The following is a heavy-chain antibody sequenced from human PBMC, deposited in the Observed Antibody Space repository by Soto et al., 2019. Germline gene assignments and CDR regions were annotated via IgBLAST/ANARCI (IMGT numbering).Heavy chain of an antibody. J-gene: IGHJ4*02. Sequence: EVQLLESGGGLVQPGGXLRLSCAASGFTFSDYAMSWVRQAPGKGLEWVSAISGSGGKTFYADSVKGRVTISRDKSKNTLYLQMNSLRVEDTGVYYCAKEGDRGGSYYSDYWGQGTLVTVSS. D-gene: IGHD1-26*01. V-gene: IGHV3-23*01. CDR2: ISGSGGKT. CDR1: GFTFSDYA. CDR3: AKEGDRGGSYYSDY.